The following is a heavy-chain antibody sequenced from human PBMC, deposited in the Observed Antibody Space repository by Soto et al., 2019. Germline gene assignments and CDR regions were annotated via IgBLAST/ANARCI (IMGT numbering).Heavy chain of an antibody. CDR2: ITASGGTT. CDR1: GFTFSSYS. V-gene: IGHV3-23*01. D-gene: IGHD1-7*01. J-gene: IGHJ3*02. Sequence: AGGSLRLSCAASGFTFSSYSMTWVRQAPGKGLEWVAHITASGGTTYYADSVKGRFTTSRDTSRNTLYLQMNSLRAEDTALYYCAKCMQAYWNYDAHHIWGQGTMVTVSS. CDR3: AKCMQAYWNYDAHHI.